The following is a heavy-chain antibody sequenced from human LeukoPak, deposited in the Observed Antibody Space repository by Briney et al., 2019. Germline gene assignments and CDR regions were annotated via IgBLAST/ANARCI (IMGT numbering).Heavy chain of an antibody. CDR1: GGSIGSSGFY. CDR2: IYYPEST. J-gene: IGHJ6*02. D-gene: IGHD6-19*01. Sequence: PSETLSLTCKVSGGSIGSSGFYWGWPRQPPGKGLEWIGSIYYPESTHYNPSLESRVTISVDTSKYQVSLTLSSVTATDTAVYYCVRHVSSGWDYYNGLDVWGQGTTVTVSS. CDR3: VRHVSSGWDYYNGLDV. V-gene: IGHV4-39*01.